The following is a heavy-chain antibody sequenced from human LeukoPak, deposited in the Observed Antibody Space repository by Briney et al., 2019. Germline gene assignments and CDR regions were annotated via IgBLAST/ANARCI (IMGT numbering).Heavy chain of an antibody. D-gene: IGHD3-10*01. CDR1: GFTFSSFS. J-gene: IGHJ4*02. CDR3: ARGRYYGSGSGIFDY. Sequence: GSLRLSCAASGFTFSSFSMNWVRQAPGKGLEWVSYISSSSDRTYFADSVKGRFTISRDSAENSLYLQMNSLRAEDTAVYYCARGRYYGSGSGIFDYWGQGTLVTVSS. CDR2: ISSSSDRT. V-gene: IGHV3-48*01.